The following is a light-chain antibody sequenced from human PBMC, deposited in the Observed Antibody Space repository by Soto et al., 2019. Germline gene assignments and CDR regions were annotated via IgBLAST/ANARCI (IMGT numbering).Light chain of an antibody. CDR2: DVS. CDR1: QGVTTN. Sequence: EIRMTQSPGTLSMSPGERATLSCRAAQGVTTNFAWYQQKSGQSPRLLIYDVSNRATGVPARFSGSGSETDFTLTISGLRSEDSAVYFCQQYNNWPFSFGQGTRLEIK. J-gene: IGKJ5*01. CDR3: QQYNNWPFS. V-gene: IGKV3-15*01.